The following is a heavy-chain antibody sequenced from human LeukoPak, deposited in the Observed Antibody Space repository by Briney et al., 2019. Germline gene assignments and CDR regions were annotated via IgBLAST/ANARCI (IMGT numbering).Heavy chain of an antibody. Sequence: PSETLSLTCTVSGGFISGYYWSWIRQPAGKGLQWIGRLHTSGSSSYNPSLKSRVTISVDKSKNQFSLKLSSVTAADTALYYCARASPSGGYMDVWGKGTTVTVSS. CDR2: LHTSGSS. V-gene: IGHV4-4*07. CDR1: GGFISGYY. D-gene: IGHD3-10*01. CDR3: ARASPSGGYMDV. J-gene: IGHJ6*03.